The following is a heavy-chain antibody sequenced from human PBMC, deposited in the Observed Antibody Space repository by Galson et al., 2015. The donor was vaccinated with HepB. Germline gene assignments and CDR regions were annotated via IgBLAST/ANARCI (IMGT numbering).Heavy chain of an antibody. CDR2: ISGSGRTI. J-gene: IGHJ4*02. D-gene: IGHD3-22*01. CDR1: GFTLSNYG. CDR3: ARNYHNSGYRLDY. Sequence: SLRLSCAVSGFTLSNYGMNWVRRAPGRGLEWLSFISGSGRTIYYAESVEGRFTISRDNAKDSLFLQMTSLRVEDTAVYFCARNYHNSGYRLDYWGQGTQVAVSS. V-gene: IGHV3-48*03.